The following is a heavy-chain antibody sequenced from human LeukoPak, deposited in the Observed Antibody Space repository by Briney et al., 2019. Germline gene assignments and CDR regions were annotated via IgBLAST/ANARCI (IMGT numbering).Heavy chain of an antibody. V-gene: IGHV4-39*07. J-gene: IGHJ3*02. CDR2: IYYSGST. D-gene: IGHD3-9*01. CDR3: ARVILTGYPPRGAFDI. Sequence: SETLSLTCTVSGGSISSSSYYWGWIRQPPGKGLEWIGSIYYSGSTYYNPSLKSRVTISVDTSKNQFSLKLSSVTAADTAVYYCARVILTGYPPRGAFDIWGQGTMVTVSS. CDR1: GGSISSSSYY.